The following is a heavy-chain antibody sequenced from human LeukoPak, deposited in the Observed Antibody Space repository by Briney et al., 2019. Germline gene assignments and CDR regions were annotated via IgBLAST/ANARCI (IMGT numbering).Heavy chain of an antibody. Sequence: GGSLRLSCAASGFTFSSYWLHWVRHAPGGGLVWLSRINTDGSSTTYADSVKGRFTISRDNAKNTLYLQMNSLRAEDTAVYYCARGPYGDYPGGAFDIWGQGTMVTVFS. V-gene: IGHV3-74*01. J-gene: IGHJ3*02. D-gene: IGHD4-17*01. CDR1: GFTFSSYW. CDR2: INTDGSST. CDR3: ARGPYGDYPGGAFDI.